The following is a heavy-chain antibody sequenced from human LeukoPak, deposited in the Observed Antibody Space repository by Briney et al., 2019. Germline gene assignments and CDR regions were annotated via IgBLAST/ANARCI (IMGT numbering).Heavy chain of an antibody. CDR3: ARDMGLYYDILTGYSPYYGMDV. D-gene: IGHD3-9*01. Sequence: ASVKVSCKASGYTFTGYYMHWVRQAPGQGLEWMGWINPNSGGTNYAQKVQGRVTMTRDTSISTAYMELSRLRSDDTAVYYCARDMGLYYDILTGYSPYYGMDVWGQGTTVTVSS. CDR2: INPNSGGT. V-gene: IGHV1-2*02. CDR1: GYTFTGYY. J-gene: IGHJ6*02.